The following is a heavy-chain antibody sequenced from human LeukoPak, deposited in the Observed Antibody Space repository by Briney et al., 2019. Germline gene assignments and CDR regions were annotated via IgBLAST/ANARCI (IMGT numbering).Heavy chain of an antibody. J-gene: IGHJ4*02. D-gene: IGHD3-10*01. CDR3: ARDGLGSYDF. CDR2: ISSNSRYI. Sequence: PGGSLRLSCAASGFDFSDYTINWVRQAPGKGLEWLSSISSNSRYIYYADSVKGRLTVSRDNAKNSVYLQMNNLRGEDSAAYYCARDGLGSYDFWGQGTLVTVSS. V-gene: IGHV3-21*01. CDR1: GFDFSDYT.